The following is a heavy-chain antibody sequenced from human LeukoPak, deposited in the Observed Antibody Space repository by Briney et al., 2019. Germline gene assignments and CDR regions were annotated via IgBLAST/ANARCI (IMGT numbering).Heavy chain of an antibody. D-gene: IGHD5/OR15-5a*01. J-gene: IGHJ5*02. V-gene: IGHV1-2*02. CDR1: GYHITGYH. Sequence: ASVKVSCKASGYHITGYHVHWVRQAPGQGLEWMGRISTDTGDTDNAQNFQGRLTMTRDTSINTAYMELTSLTSDDTAVYYCAGLGSTVEGRIDPWGQGTPVTVSS. CDR2: ISTDTGDT. CDR3: AGLGSTVEGRIDP.